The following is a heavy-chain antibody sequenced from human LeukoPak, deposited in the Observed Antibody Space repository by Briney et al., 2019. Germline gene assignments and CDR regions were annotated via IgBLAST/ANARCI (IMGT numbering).Heavy chain of an antibody. Sequence: GGSLILSCAASGFTFKRYGMHLVRQAPGKGLEWVAFIPYDGSNKYYADSVKGRFTISRDNAKNSLYLQMNSLRAEDTALSYCARRGGGGGYSYGYFDYWGQGTLVTVSS. CDR1: GFTFKRYG. V-gene: IGHV3-30*12. CDR3: ARRGGGGGYSYGYFDY. D-gene: IGHD5-18*01. CDR2: IPYDGSNK. J-gene: IGHJ4*02.